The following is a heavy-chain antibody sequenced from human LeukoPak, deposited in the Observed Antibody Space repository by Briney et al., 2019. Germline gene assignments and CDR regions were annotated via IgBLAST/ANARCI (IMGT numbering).Heavy chain of an antibody. D-gene: IGHD3-16*02. CDR2: ISAYNGNT. V-gene: IGHV1-18*01. CDR3: ARGEFGGVIVIGNFDY. Sequence: GASAKVSCKASGYTFTSYGISWVRQAPGQGLEWMGWISAYNGNTNYAQKLQGRVTMTTDTSTSTAYMELRSLRSDDTAVYYCARGEFGGVIVIGNFDYWGQGTLVTVSS. CDR1: GYTFTSYG. J-gene: IGHJ4*02.